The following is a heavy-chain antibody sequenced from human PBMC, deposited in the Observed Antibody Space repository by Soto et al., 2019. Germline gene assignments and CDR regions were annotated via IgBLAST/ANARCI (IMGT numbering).Heavy chain of an antibody. J-gene: IGHJ4*02. CDR3: AKGGRRTTVVTLSF. Sequence: GGSLRLSCAASGFTFSSYGMHWVRQAPGKGPEWVAVISYDGSNKYYADSVKGRFTTSRDNSKNTLYLQMNSLRAEDTAVYYCAKGGRRTTVVTLSFWGQGTLVTVSS. CDR1: GFTFSSYG. D-gene: IGHD4-17*01. V-gene: IGHV3-30*18. CDR2: ISYDGSNK.